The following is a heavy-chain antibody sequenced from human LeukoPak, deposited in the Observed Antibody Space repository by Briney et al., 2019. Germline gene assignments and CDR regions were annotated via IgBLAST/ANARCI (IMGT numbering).Heavy chain of an antibody. J-gene: IGHJ4*02. D-gene: IGHD6-19*01. V-gene: IGHV3-23*01. CDR1: GFTFSSYG. CDR2: ISGSGGST. Sequence: PGGSLRLSCAASGFTFSSYGMSWVRQAPGKGLEWVSGISGSGGSTYYADSVKGRFTISRDNSKNTLYLQMNSLRAEDTAVYYCAKDQSAGWHSDCWGQGTLVTVSS. CDR3: AKDQSAGWHSDC.